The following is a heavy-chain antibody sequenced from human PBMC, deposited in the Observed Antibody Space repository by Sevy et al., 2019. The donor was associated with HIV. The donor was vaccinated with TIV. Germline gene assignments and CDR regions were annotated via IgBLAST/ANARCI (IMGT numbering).Heavy chain of an antibody. CDR3: ARGPPGYSSSWYYFDY. V-gene: IGHV3-21*01. CDR2: ISSSSYI. Sequence: GGSLRLSCAASGFTFSSYSMNWVRQAPGKGLEWVSSISSSSYIYYADSVKGRFTISRDNAKNSLYLQMNSLRAEDTAVYYCARGPPGYSSSWYYFDYWGQGTLVTVSS. D-gene: IGHD6-13*01. J-gene: IGHJ4*02. CDR1: GFTFSSYS.